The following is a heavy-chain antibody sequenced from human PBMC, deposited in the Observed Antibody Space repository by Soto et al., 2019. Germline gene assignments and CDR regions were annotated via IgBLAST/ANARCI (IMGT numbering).Heavy chain of an antibody. V-gene: IGHV4-30-4*01. J-gene: IGHJ4*02. Sequence: SETLSLTCTVSGGSISSGDYYWSWIRQPPGKGLEWIGYMYYSGSTYYNPSLKSRVTISVDTSKNQFSLKLSSVTAADTAVYCCARDGYSEVDYWGQGTLVTVSS. D-gene: IGHD5-18*01. CDR3: ARDGYSEVDY. CDR2: MYYSGST. CDR1: GGSISSGDYY.